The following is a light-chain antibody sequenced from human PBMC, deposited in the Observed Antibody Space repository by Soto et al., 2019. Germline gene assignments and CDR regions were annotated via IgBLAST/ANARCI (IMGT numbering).Light chain of an antibody. CDR1: HDIKEF. CDR2: DAS. V-gene: IGKV1-33*01. CDR3: QRYDSLPPT. J-gene: IGKJ5*01. Sequence: DIQLTQSPSSLSTSVGDRVTITCQADHDIKEFLNWYQAKPGKAPKLLIYDASNLQTGDPSRFSGSGSGTRFTFTISSLQPEDIATYYCQRYDSLPPTFGQGTRLDIK.